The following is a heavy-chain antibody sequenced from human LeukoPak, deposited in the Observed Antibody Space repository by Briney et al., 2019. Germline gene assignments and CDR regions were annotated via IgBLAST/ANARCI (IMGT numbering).Heavy chain of an antibody. J-gene: IGHJ1*01. CDR2: IYYSGSI. V-gene: IGHV4-28*03. CDR1: GYSISSGYY. CDR3: ARDYRLTQIQY. D-gene: IGHD1-26*01. Sequence: SETLSLTCTVSGYSISSGYYWGWIRQPPGKGLEWIGYIYYSGSIYYNPSLKSRVTMSVDTSKNQFSLKLSSVTAADTAVYYCARDYRLTQIQYWGQGTLVTVSS.